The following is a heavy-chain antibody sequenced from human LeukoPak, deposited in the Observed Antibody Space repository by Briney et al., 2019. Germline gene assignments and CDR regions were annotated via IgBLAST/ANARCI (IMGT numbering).Heavy chain of an antibody. CDR1: GFTFSSYA. CDR2: ISGSGGST. CDR3: AKDGHPYYYYGMDV. V-gene: IGHV3-23*01. J-gene: IGHJ6*02. Sequence: GGSLRLSCAASGFTFSSYAMSWVRQAPGKGLEWVSAISGSGGSTYYADSVKGRFTISRDNSKNTLYLQMSSLRAEDTAVYYCAKDGHPYYYYGMDVWGQGTTVTVSS.